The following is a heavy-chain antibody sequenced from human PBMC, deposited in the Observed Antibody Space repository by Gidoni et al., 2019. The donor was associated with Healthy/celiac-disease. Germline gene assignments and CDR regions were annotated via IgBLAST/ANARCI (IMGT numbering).Heavy chain of an antibody. Sequence: QVQLVQSGAEVKKPGASVKVSCKASGYTFTSYGISWVRQAPGQGLEWMGWISAYNGNTNYAQKLQGRVTMTTDTSTSTAYMELRSLRSDDTAVYYCASGPFYCSSTSCYRYYFDYWGQGTLVTVSS. CDR1: GYTFTSYG. D-gene: IGHD2-2*02. V-gene: IGHV1-18*01. J-gene: IGHJ4*02. CDR3: ASGPFYCSSTSCYRYYFDY. CDR2: ISAYNGNT.